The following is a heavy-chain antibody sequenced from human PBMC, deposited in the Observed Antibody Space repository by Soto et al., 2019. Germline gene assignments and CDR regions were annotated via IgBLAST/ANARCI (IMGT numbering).Heavy chain of an antibody. CDR2: FDPEDGET. CDR1: GDTLRELS. D-gene: IGHD3-3*01. CDR3: AAPYTTGFQAYDF. V-gene: IGHV1-24*01. J-gene: IGHJ4*02. Sequence: ASVKVSCKVSGDTLRELSMYWVRQAPGKGLEWMGGFDPEDGETVYAQKFQGRVSMTDDTSTDTAYMELSSLRSEDTAVYYCAAPYTTGFQAYDFWGQGTLVTVSS.